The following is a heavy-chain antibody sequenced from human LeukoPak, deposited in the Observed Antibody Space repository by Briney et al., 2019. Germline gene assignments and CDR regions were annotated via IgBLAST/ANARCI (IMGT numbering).Heavy chain of an antibody. CDR1: GFTFSDYA. Sequence: GGSLRLSCAASGFTFSDYAMSWVRQAAGKGLEWVSGISDTGRRTYYTDSVKGRFTICRDDSKKTVYLQMKTLTAEDTAIYFCARHDSFIPYWGQGTLVTVSS. V-gene: IGHV3-23*01. J-gene: IGHJ4*02. CDR3: ARHDSFIPY. D-gene: IGHD5-18*01. CDR2: ISDTGRRT.